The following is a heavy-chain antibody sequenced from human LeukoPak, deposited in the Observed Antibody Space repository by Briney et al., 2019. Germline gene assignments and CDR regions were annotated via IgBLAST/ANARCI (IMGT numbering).Heavy chain of an antibody. CDR1: GFTFSSYS. J-gene: IGHJ4*02. Sequence: GGSLRLSCAASGFTFSSYSMNWVRQAPGKGLEWVLSISSSSSYIYYADSVKGRFTISRDNAKNTLYLQMNSLRAEDTAAYYCARATLHSTSCPIYWGQGTLVTVSS. D-gene: IGHD2-2*01. CDR3: ARATLHSTSCPIY. V-gene: IGHV3-21*01. CDR2: ISSSSSYI.